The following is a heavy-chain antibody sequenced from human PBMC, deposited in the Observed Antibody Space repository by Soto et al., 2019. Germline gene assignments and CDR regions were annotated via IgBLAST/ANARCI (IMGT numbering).Heavy chain of an antibody. V-gene: IGHV1-24*01. J-gene: IGHJ6*02. Sequence: GASVKVSCKVSGYILTELSMHWVRQAPGKGLEWMGGFDPEDGETIYAQKFQGRVTMTEDTSTDTAYMELSSLRSEDTAVYYCATDIVVVTDAPYYYYYGMDVWGQGTTVTVSS. D-gene: IGHD2-21*02. CDR1: GYILTELS. CDR2: FDPEDGET. CDR3: ATDIVVVTDAPYYYYYGMDV.